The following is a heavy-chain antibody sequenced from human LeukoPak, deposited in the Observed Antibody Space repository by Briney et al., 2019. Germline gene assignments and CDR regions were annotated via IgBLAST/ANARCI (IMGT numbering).Heavy chain of an antibody. D-gene: IGHD6-19*01. V-gene: IGHV3-7*01. CDR1: GFTFSTYR. J-gene: IGHJ4*02. CDR2: IKQDGSEK. Sequence: GGSLTLSCAASGFTFSTYRMSWVRQAPGKGLEWVANIKQDGSEKHYVDSVKGRFTITRDNAKNSLYLQMSSLRAEDTAVYYCARAVAGLRHFDYWGQGTLVTVSS. CDR3: ARAVAGLRHFDY.